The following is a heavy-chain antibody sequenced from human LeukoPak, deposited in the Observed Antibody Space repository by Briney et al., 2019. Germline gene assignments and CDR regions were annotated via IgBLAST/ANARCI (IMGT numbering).Heavy chain of an antibody. D-gene: IGHD5-24*01. J-gene: IGHJ4*02. CDR1: GGSISGYS. V-gene: IGHV4-4*07. CDR2: IFASGST. CDR3: ARGSREMATIFDY. Sequence: KPSETLSLTCTVSGGSISGYSWSWIRQPAGKGLEWIGHIFASGSTNYNPSLRSRLTMSVDTSKNQFSLKLTSVTAADTAVYYCARGSREMATIFDYWGQGTLVTVSS.